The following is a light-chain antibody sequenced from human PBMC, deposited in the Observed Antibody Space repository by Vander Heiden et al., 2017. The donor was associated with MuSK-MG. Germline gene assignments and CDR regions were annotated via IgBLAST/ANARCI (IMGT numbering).Light chain of an antibody. Sequence: QSALTQPPSASGSLGQSATISCTGTSSDVGNYNYVSWYQQHPGNAPTLMIYEVNRRPSGVPDRFSGSKSGNTASLTVSGLQAEDEADYYCSSYAGNNKLVFGGGTKLTLL. J-gene: IGLJ2*01. CDR1: SSDVGNYNY. V-gene: IGLV2-8*01. CDR2: EVN. CDR3: SSYAGNNKLV.